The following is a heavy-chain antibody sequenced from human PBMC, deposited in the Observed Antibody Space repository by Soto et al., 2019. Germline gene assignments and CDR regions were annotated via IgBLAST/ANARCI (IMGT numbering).Heavy chain of an antibody. J-gene: IGHJ4*02. CDR1: GYTFTSYA. V-gene: IGHV1-3*01. Sequence: GPSVKVSCKASGYTFTSYAMHWVRQAPGQRLEWMGWINAGNGATKYSQKFQGRVTITRDTSASTAYMELSSLRSEDTAVFYCARILGYCSGGSCDYWGQGTLVTVSS. CDR2: INAGNGAT. D-gene: IGHD2-15*01. CDR3: ARILGYCSGGSCDY.